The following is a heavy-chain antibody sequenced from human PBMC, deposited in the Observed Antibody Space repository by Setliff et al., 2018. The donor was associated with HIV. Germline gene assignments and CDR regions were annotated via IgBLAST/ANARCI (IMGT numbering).Heavy chain of an antibody. CDR3: ARRGGYSYATDAFDI. J-gene: IGHJ3*02. D-gene: IGHD5-18*01. V-gene: IGHV1-46*01. Sequence: VKVSCKASGYTFTSYYMHWVRRAPGQGLEWMGIINPSGGSASYAQKFQGRVTMTRDTSTSTVYMELSSLRSEDTAVYYCARRGGYSYATDAFDIWGQGTMVTVSS. CDR1: GYTFTSYY. CDR2: INPSGGSA.